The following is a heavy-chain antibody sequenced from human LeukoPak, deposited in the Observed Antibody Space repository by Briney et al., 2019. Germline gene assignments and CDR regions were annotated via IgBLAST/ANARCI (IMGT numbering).Heavy chain of an antibody. CDR3: ARGKGFSRSGWYLDY. CDR2: ISCYNGNT. CDR1: GYTFTSYS. J-gene: IGHJ4*02. D-gene: IGHD6-19*01. V-gene: IGHV1-18*01. Sequence: ASVKVSCKASGYTFTSYSVSWVPQAPGQGLEWMGWISCYNGNTNYAQNLQGRVTMTTDTSTTTVYMELGNLRSDDTAVYYCARGKGFSRSGWYLDYWGQGTLVTVSS.